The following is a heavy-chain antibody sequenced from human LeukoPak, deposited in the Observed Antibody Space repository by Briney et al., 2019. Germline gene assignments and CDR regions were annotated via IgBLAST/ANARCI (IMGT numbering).Heavy chain of an antibody. D-gene: IGHD2/OR15-2a*01. CDR3: ARARNRYFDY. CDR2: ISSSSSSYI. Sequence: GGSLRLSCAASGFTFSSYSMNWVRQAPGKGLEWVSSISSSSSSYICYADSVKGRFTISRDNAKNSLYLQMNSLRAEDTAVYHCARARNRYFDYWGQGTLVTVSS. CDR1: GFTFSSYS. J-gene: IGHJ4*02. V-gene: IGHV3-21*01.